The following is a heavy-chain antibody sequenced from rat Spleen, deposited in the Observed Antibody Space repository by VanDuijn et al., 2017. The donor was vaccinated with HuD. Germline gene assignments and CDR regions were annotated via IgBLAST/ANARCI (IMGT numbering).Heavy chain of an antibody. J-gene: IGHJ2*01. CDR2: ISTGGGNT. Sequence: EVQLVESDGGLVQPGRSLKLSCAASGFTFSDYYMAWVRQAPKKGLEWVASISTGGGNTYYRDSVKGRFTISRDNAKNTQYLQMNSLRSEDTATYYCTRGYAHYWGQGVMVTVSS. CDR3: TRGYAHY. D-gene: IGHD1-12*03. CDR1: GFTFSDYY. V-gene: IGHV5S13*01.